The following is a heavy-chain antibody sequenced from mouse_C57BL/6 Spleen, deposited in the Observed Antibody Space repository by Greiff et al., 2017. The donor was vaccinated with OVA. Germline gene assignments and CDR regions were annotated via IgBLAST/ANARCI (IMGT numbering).Heavy chain of an antibody. Sequence: EVHLVESEGGLVQPGRSMKLSCTASGFTFSDYYMAWVRQVPEKGLEWVAYINYDGSSTYYLDSLKSRFIISRDNAKNILYLQMSSLKSEDTATYYCAREGTTVYYFDYWGQGTTLTVSS. CDR1: GFTFSDYY. J-gene: IGHJ2*01. V-gene: IGHV5-16*01. CDR2: INYDGSST. D-gene: IGHD1-1*01. CDR3: AREGTTVYYFDY.